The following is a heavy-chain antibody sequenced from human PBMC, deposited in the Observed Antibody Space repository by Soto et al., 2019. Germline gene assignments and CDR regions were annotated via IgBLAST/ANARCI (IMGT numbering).Heavy chain of an antibody. Sequence: PGGSLRLSCVVFEYTFSDAWMSWVRQAPGKGLEGVARINRKIDGETTDYAAPVEGRFTIARDDSKNTLYLQTSSLKIEGTAVYFCNSAHWSWGQGTLVTVSS. CDR3: NSAHWS. V-gene: IGHV3-15*01. D-gene: IGHD3-3*01. J-gene: IGHJ4*02. CDR2: INRKIDGETT. CDR1: EYTFSDAW.